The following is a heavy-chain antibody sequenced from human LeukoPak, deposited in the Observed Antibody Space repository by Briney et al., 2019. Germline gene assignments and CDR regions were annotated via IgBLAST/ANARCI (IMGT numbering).Heavy chain of an antibody. D-gene: IGHD3-16*01. J-gene: IGHJ4*02. CDR3: AKDRQMITFGGWGENYFDY. CDR2: ISGSVGST. CDR1: GFTFSSYA. V-gene: IGHV3-23*01. Sequence: GGSLRLSCAASGFTFSSYAMSWVRQAPGKGLEWVSAISGSVGSTYYADSVKGRFTISRDNSKNTLYLQMNSLRAEDTAVYYCAKDRQMITFGGWGENYFDYWGQGTLVTVSS.